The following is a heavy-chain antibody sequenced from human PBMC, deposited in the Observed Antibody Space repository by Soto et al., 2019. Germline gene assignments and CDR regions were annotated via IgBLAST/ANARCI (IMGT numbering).Heavy chain of an antibody. CDR1: GGSISNISYY. CDR2: IYYSGST. Sequence: PPDTLSLTCTVSGGSISNISYYWGWIRQPPGKGLEWIGSIYYSGSTYYNPSLKSRVTISVDTSKNQFSLKLSSVTAADTAVYYCARSPQLWLHPHWASFDYWGQGTLVNRLL. J-gene: IGHJ4*02. V-gene: IGHV4-39*01. CDR3: ARSPQLWLHPHWASFDY. D-gene: IGHD5-18*01.